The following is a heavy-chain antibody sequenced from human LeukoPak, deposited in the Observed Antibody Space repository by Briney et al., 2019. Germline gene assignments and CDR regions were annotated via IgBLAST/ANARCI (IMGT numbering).Heavy chain of an antibody. CDR1: GDSISSGYY. CDR3: ARNSTSWSFDL. Sequence: SETLSLTCDVSGDSISSGYYWGWIRPPPGKGLEGIGTIYHSGSTYYNPSLKSRVTISADTSKNQFSLTLNSVTAADTAVYYCARNSTSWSFDLWGRGTLVTVSS. D-gene: IGHD3-10*01. CDR2: IYHSGST. V-gene: IGHV4-38-2*01. J-gene: IGHJ2*01.